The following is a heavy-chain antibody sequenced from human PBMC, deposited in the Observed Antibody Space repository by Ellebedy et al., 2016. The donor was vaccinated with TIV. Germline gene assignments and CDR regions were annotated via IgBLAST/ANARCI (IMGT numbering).Heavy chain of an antibody. CDR2: ITQDGSET. CDR1: GFTFSSYA. CDR3: ARDLRSGVMPLAYFDY. J-gene: IGHJ4*02. D-gene: IGHD3-16*01. Sequence: GESLKISCAASGFTFSSYAMSWVRQAPGKGLEWVATITQDGSETFYVDSVKGRFTISRDNAKKSLHLQMNSVGAEDAAVYYCARDLRSGVMPLAYFDYWGQGTLVTVSS. V-gene: IGHV3-7*01.